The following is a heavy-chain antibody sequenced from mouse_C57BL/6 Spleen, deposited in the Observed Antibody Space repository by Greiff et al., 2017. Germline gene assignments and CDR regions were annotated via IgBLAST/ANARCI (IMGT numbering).Heavy chain of an antibody. Sequence: VQLQQSGPELVKPGASVKISCKASGYSFTGYYMNWVKQSPEKSLEWIGEINPSTGGTTYNQKFKAKATLTVDKSSSTAYMQLKSLTSEDSAVYYCARTGYYYEGGYAMGDWGQGTSVTVAS. D-gene: IGHD1-1*01. V-gene: IGHV1-42*01. CDR3: ARTGYYYEGGYAMGD. CDR1: GYSFTGYY. J-gene: IGHJ4*01. CDR2: INPSTGGT.